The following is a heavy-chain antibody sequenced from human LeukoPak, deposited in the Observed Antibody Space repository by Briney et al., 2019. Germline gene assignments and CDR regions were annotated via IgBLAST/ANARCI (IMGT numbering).Heavy chain of an antibody. J-gene: IGHJ4*02. V-gene: IGHV5-51*01. CDR1: GYSFTSQW. D-gene: IGHD3-16*01. CDR3: ARDKSDSQGVFDF. Sequence: GESLKISCKVSGYSFTSQWIGWVRQMPGKGLEWMGIIYPGDSDTRYSPTFRGQVTMSADKSITTAYLQWDNLRASGSAIYYCARDKSDSQGVFDFWGQGTLVTVSS. CDR2: IYPGDSDT.